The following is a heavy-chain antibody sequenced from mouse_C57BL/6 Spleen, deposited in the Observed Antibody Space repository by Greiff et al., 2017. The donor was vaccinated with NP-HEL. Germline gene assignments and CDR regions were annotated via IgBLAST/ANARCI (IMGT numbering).Heavy chain of an antibody. CDR3: ARWWLLRAMDY. Sequence: EVMLVESGGGLVKPGGSLKLSCAASGFTFSDYGMHWVRQAPEKGLEWVAYISSGSSTIYYADTVKGRFTISRDNAKNTPFLQMTSLRSEDTAMYYCARWWLLRAMDYWGQGTSVTVSS. J-gene: IGHJ4*01. V-gene: IGHV5-17*01. CDR2: ISSGSSTI. CDR1: GFTFSDYG. D-gene: IGHD2-3*01.